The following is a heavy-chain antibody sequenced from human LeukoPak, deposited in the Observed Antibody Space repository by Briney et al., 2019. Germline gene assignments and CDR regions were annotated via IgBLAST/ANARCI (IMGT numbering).Heavy chain of an antibody. D-gene: IGHD6-25*01. CDR1: GFTFSSYA. V-gene: IGHV3-23*01. J-gene: IGHJ4*02. CDR2: VRGNGGAT. Sequence: TGGSLRPSCAASGFTFSSYAMSWVRQAPGKGLEWVSVVRGNGGATYYADSVEGRFIVSGDYSKDTVYLQMNSLRAEDTALYYCAKALGSSDYSFDCWGQGTLVTVSS. CDR3: AKALGSSDYSFDC.